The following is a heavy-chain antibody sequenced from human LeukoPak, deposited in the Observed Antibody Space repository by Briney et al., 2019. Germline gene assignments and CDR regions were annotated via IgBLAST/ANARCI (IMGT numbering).Heavy chain of an antibody. CDR2: MYASGTT. D-gene: IGHD3-22*01. J-gene: IGHJ4*02. CDR1: GGSLRGYY. CDR3: ARHRSRESMIVRDFFDY. Sequence: TSETLSLTCTASGGSLRGYYWNWLRQPAGKGLEWIGRMYASGTTYYNPSLKSRVTMSVDTSKNQFSLKLSSVTAADTAVYYCARHRSRESMIVRDFFDYWGQGTLVTVSS. V-gene: IGHV4-4*07.